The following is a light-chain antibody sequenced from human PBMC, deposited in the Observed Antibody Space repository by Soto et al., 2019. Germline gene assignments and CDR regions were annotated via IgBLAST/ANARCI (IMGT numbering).Light chain of an antibody. CDR2: DAS. CDR3: HQRSNWPLT. J-gene: IGKJ4*02. CDR1: QSVSSY. Sequence: EIVLTQSPVTLSLSPGERATLSCRASQSVSSYLSWYQQRPGQAPRLLIYDASNRATGIPARFSGSGSGTDFTLTISSLEPEDFVVYYCHQRSNWPLTCGGGTKVEIK. V-gene: IGKV3-11*01.